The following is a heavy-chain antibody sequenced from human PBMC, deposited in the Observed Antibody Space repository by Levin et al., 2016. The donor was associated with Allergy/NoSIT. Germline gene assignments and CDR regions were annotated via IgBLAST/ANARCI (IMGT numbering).Heavy chain of an antibody. CDR3: ARISQSCGGQFYSPSSFDD. V-gene: IGHV2-26*01. CDR2: IFSSDEK. CDR1: GFSLSKGRMG. J-gene: IGHJ4*02. Sequence: SGPTLVKPTETLTLTCNVSGFSLSKGRMGVSWVRQPPGKALEWLADIFSSDEKSYRTSLRSRLTLFKDISRSQVVLIMTNMGPQDTGTYYCARISQSCGGQFYSPSSFDDWGQGILVTVSS. D-gene: IGHD2-21*01.